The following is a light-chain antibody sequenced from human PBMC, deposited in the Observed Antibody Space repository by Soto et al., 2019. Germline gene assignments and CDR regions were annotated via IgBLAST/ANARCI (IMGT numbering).Light chain of an antibody. CDR2: AAS. CDR1: QGISSY. CDR3: QQYYSYPNT. Sequence: AIRMTQSPSSLSASTGDRVTITCRASQGISSYLAWYQQKPGKAPKLLIYAASTLQSGVPSRFSGSGSGTDFTLTISCLQSEDFATYYCQQYYSYPNTCGGGTKVEIK. J-gene: IGKJ4*01. V-gene: IGKV1-8*01.